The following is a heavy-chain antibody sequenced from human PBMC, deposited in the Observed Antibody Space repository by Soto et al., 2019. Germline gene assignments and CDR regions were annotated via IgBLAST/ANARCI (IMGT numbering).Heavy chain of an antibody. D-gene: IGHD1-26*01. CDR2: IYPADSDT. CDR3: ARRVGAATSRAFDI. CDR1: WYSFCPYW. J-gene: IGHJ3*02. V-gene: IGHV5-51*01. Sequence: GGSLKISCKGFWYSFCPYWIGWVGPMPGKGLEWMGIIYPADSDTRYSPSFQGQVTISADKSITTAYLQWSSLKASDTAMYYCARRVGAATSRAFDIWGQGTMVTVSS.